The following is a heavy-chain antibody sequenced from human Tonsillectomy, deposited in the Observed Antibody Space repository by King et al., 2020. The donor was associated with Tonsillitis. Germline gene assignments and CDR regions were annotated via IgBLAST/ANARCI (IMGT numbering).Heavy chain of an antibody. CDR1: GFTFSNYA. CDR3: AKGGGRMDV. CDR2: ISDSGGST. J-gene: IGHJ6*02. D-gene: IGHD3-16*01. V-gene: IGHV3-23*04. Sequence: VQLVESGGGLVQPGGSLRLPCAASGFTFSNYAMSWVRQAPGKGLEWVSGISDSGGSTYYADSVKGRLTISRDKSKNTLYLQMNSLRAEDTAVYYCAKGGGRMDVWGQGTTVTVSS.